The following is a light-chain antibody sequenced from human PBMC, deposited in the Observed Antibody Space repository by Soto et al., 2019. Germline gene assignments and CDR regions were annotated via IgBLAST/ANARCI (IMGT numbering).Light chain of an antibody. CDR1: QSINRF. CDR3: QQCDSFPLT. J-gene: IGKJ4*01. Sequence: DIQMTQSPSSLSASVGDTVTITCRASQSINRFFNWYQQKSGKAPKVLISTTSNLQTGVPSRFSGRGSGTHFTLTITDLQPEDFATYYCQQCDSFPLTFGGGTKVEIK. V-gene: IGKV1-39*01. CDR2: TTS.